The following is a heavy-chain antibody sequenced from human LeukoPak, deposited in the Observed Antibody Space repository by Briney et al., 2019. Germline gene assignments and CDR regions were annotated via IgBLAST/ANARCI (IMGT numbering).Heavy chain of an antibody. CDR1: GFTFSSYG. D-gene: IGHD3-22*01. V-gene: IGHV3-30*02. CDR2: IRYDGSNK. Sequence: GGSLRLSCAASGFTFSSYGMHRVRQAPGKGLEWVAFIRYDGSNKYYADSVKGRFTISRDNSKNTLYLQMNSLRAEDTAVYYCARSFPTYYYDSSGPPVFDPWGQGTLVTVSS. J-gene: IGHJ5*02. CDR3: ARSFPTYYYDSSGPPVFDP.